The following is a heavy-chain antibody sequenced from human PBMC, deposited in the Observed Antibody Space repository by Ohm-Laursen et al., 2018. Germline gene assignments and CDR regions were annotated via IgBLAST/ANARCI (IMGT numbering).Heavy chain of an antibody. D-gene: IGHD4-17*01. J-gene: IGHJ4*02. CDR3: AREGPTTGTTFDY. Sequence: SLRLYCTASGFTFSSYSMNWVRQAPGKGLEWVSSISSSSSYIYYADSVKGRFTISRDNAKNSLYLQMNSLRAEDTAVYYCAREGPTTGTTFDYWGQGTLVTVSS. CDR1: GFTFSSYS. CDR2: ISSSSSYI. V-gene: IGHV3-21*04.